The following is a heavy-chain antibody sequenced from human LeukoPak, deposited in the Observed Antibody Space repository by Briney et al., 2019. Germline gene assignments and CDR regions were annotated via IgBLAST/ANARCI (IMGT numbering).Heavy chain of an antibody. CDR1: GHTFTSSY. Sequence: APVKVSCKASGHTFTSSYTNWGRQARGQGPEWMGWVRAYNGKTSYVQNFQGRVTMTTDSSTNTAYMDLTSLTSDDTAVYDCARGGTYYPCIDYWGQGTLVTVSS. CDR3: ARGGTYYPCIDY. CDR2: VRAYNGKT. D-gene: IGHD1-26*01. J-gene: IGHJ4*02. V-gene: IGHV1-18*01.